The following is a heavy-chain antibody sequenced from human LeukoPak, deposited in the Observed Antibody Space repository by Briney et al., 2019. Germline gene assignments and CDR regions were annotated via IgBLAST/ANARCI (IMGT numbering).Heavy chain of an antibody. Sequence: PGGSLRLSCAASGFTFSSYAMSWVRQAPGKGLEWVSGISGSSGSTYYADSVKGRFTISRDNSKNTLYLQMNSLRAEDTAVYYCAKDLSAYCGGDCPPPDYWGLGTLVTVSS. D-gene: IGHD2-21*02. CDR2: ISGSSGST. CDR1: GFTFSSYA. CDR3: AKDLSAYCGGDCPPPDY. V-gene: IGHV3-23*01. J-gene: IGHJ4*02.